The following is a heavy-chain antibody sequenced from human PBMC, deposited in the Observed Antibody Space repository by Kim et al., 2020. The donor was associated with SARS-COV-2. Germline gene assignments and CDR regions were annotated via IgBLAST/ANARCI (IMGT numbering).Heavy chain of an antibody. V-gene: IGHV5-51*01. J-gene: IGHJ3*02. D-gene: IGHD3-10*01. Sequence: SVQGQVTISADKSISTAYLQWSSLKASDTAMYYCARHKSDYYGSGNAFDIWGQGTMVTVSS. CDR3: ARHKSDYYGSGNAFDI.